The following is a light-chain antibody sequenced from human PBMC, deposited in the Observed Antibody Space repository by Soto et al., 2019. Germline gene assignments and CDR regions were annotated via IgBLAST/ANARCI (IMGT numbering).Light chain of an antibody. J-gene: IGKJ3*01. Sequence: EIVMTQSPATLSVSPGETATLSCRASQSFSSYLAWYQQKPGQAPRLLIYGASTRATGIPARFSGTGSGTEFTLTISGLQSEDFAVYYCQQYNNWPPSFTFGPGTKVKI. CDR2: GAS. CDR3: QQYNNWPPSFT. CDR1: QSFSSY. V-gene: IGKV3-15*01.